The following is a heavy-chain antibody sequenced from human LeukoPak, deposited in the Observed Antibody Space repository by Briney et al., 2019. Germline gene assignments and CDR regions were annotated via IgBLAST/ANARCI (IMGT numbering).Heavy chain of an antibody. CDR1: GFTFSSYG. CDR3: ARDSWALYYYDSSGYYSNLDY. J-gene: IGHJ4*02. D-gene: IGHD3-22*01. Sequence: TGGSLRLSCAASGFTFSSYGMHWVRQAPGKGLEWVAVISYDGSNKYYADSVKGRFTISRDNSKNTLYLQMNSLRAEDTAVYYCARDSWALYYYDSSGYYSNLDYWGQGTLVTVSS. V-gene: IGHV3-30*03. CDR2: ISYDGSNK.